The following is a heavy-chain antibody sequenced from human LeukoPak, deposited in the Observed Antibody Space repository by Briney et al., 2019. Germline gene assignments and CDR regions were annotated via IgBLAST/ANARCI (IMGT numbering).Heavy chain of an antibody. V-gene: IGHV4-59*01. CDR2: IYYSGST. D-gene: IGHD2-2*01. J-gene: IGHJ3*02. CDR1: GGTISSYY. CDR3: ARGKDIVVVDAFDI. Sequence: SETLSLTCTVSGGTISSYYCGWIRQPPGKGLEWIGYIYYSGSTNYNPSLKSRVTISVDTSKNQFSLKLSSVTAAATAVYYCARGKDIVVVDAFDIWGQGTMVTVSS.